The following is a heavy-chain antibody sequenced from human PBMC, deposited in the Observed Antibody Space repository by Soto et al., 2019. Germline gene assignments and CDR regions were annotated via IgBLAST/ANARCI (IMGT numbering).Heavy chain of an antibody. Sequence: GGSLRLSCAASGFTFSSYAMSWVRQAPGKGLEWVSAISGSGGSTYYADSVKGRFTISRDNSKNTLYLQMNSLRAEDTAVYYCAKSLPDYDFWSGYSTLPYYFDYWGQGTLVTVSS. CDR2: ISGSGGST. V-gene: IGHV3-23*01. CDR1: GFTFSSYA. CDR3: AKSLPDYDFWSGYSTLPYYFDY. D-gene: IGHD3-3*01. J-gene: IGHJ4*02.